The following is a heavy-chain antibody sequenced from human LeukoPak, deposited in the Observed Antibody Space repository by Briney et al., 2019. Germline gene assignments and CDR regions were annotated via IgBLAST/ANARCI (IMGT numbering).Heavy chain of an antibody. CDR1: GGSISSGVYY. CDR3: ASREGVRVGYFDY. D-gene: IGHD3-10*01. J-gene: IGHJ4*02. V-gene: IGHV4-31*03. Sequence: SQTLSLTCTVSGGSISSGVYYWSWIRQHPGKGLEWIGYIYYSGGTYYNPSLKSRVTISVDTSKNQFSLKLSSVTAADTAVYYCASREGVRVGYFDYWGQGTLVTVSS. CDR2: IYYSGGT.